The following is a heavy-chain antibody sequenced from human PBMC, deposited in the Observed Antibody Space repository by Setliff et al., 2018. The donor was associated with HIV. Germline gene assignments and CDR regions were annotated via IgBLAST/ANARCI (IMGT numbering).Heavy chain of an antibody. V-gene: IGHV3-23*01. J-gene: IGHJ4*02. CDR3: ARGGSYYYDTSGFLDY. CDR1: GFTFSRHW. CDR2: ISGSGGST. D-gene: IGHD3-22*01. Sequence: GGSLRLSCAASGFTFSRHWMSWVRQAPGKGLEWVSAISGSGGSTYYADSVKGRFTISRDNSKNTLYLQMNSLRAEDTAVYYCARGGSYYYDTSGFLDYWGPGTLVTVSS.